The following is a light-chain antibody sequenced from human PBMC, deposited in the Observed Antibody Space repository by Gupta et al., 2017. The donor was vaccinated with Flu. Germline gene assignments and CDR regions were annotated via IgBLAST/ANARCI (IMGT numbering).Light chain of an antibody. J-gene: IGKJ2*03. V-gene: IGKV4-1*01. CDR1: QSVLYSSNNTNY. CDR3: WQLYTTSYS. Sequence: DIVMTQSPHSLPVSLGERTTINCKSSQSVLYSSNNTNYLAWYQQKPGQPPKLLIYWASPRESGVPDRISGRGSGTDFTLTVSTRQTPDVAVYYLWQLYTTSYSFSQGTKLEIK. CDR2: WAS.